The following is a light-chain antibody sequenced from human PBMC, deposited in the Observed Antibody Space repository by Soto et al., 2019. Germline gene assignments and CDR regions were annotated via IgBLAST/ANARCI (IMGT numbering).Light chain of an antibody. Sequence: ENGFKQAPATPSLSPGERATLSCRASQSVSSYLAWYQQKPGQAPRLLIYDASNRATGIPARFSGSGSGTDFTLTISSLEPEDFAVYYCQQRSNLITFGQATRLEI. J-gene: IGKJ5*01. CDR3: QQRSNLIT. CDR1: QSVSSY. CDR2: DAS. V-gene: IGKV3-11*01.